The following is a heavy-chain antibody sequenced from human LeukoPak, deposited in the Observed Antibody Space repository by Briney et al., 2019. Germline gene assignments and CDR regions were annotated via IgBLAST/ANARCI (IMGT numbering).Heavy chain of an antibody. V-gene: IGHV3-53*01. J-gene: IGHJ4*02. CDR2: IYNSGSA. D-gene: IGHD3-10*01. CDR3: ARGLWFGEL. CDR1: GFTVGSNC. Sequence: PGGSLRLSCAASGFTVGSNCMTWVRQAPGKGLEWVSVIYNSGSAFYADSVKGRFTISRDNSNNTVCLQMNSLRAEDTAVYYCARGLWFGELWGQGTLVTVSS.